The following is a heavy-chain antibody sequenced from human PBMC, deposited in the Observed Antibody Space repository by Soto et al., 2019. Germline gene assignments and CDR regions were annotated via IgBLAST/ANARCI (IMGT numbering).Heavy chain of an antibody. CDR3: ASSGGSYYLTLDY. J-gene: IGHJ4*02. D-gene: IGHD1-26*01. V-gene: IGHV4-4*02. Sequence: QVQLQESGPGLVKPSGTLSLTCAVSGGSISSGYWWSWVRQPPGKGLEWIGEIYHSGSTNYNPSLKSRVTISVDKSKNQFSLKLSSVPAADTAVYYCASSGGSYYLTLDYSGQGTLVTVSS. CDR1: GGSISSGYW. CDR2: IYHSGST.